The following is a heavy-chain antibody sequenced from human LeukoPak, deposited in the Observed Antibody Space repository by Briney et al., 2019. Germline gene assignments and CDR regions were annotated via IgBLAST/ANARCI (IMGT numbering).Heavy chain of an antibody. CDR1: GGSISSYY. V-gene: IGHV4-59*01. CDR2: IYHSGST. CDR3: ARGGSYYYYYYMDV. Sequence: SETLSLTCTVSGGSISSYYWSWIRQPPGKGLEWIGSIYHSGSTYYNPSLKSRVTISVDTSKNQFSLKLSSVTAADTAVYYCARGGSYYYYYYMDVWGKGTTVTVSS. J-gene: IGHJ6*03.